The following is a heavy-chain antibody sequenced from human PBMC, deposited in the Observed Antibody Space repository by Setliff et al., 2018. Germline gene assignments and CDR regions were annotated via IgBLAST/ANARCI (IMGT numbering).Heavy chain of an antibody. CDR2: IYYSGNT. Sequence: SETLSLTCTVSGGSIISSNYYWGWIRQPPGKGLEWIGSIYYSGNTYYNPSLRSRVTISVDPSKNLFSLKLSSVTAADTALYYGARDEHYYESSAYRYHYYGMDVWGQGTTVTVSS. CDR3: ARDEHYYESSAYRYHYYGMDV. CDR1: GGSIISSNYY. D-gene: IGHD3-22*01. V-gene: IGHV4-39*07. J-gene: IGHJ6*02.